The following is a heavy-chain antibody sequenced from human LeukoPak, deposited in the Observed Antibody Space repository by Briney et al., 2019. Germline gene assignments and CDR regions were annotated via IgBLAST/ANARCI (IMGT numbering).Heavy chain of an antibody. Sequence: GSLRLSCAASGFTFSSYAMSWVRQAPGKGLEWVSAISGSGGSTYYADSVKGRFTISRDNSKNTLYLQMNSLRAEDTAVYYCAKVRQFYGDSDYWGQGTLVTVSS. CDR3: AKVRQFYGDSDY. J-gene: IGHJ4*02. CDR2: ISGSGGST. V-gene: IGHV3-23*01. D-gene: IGHD4-17*01. CDR1: GFTFSSYA.